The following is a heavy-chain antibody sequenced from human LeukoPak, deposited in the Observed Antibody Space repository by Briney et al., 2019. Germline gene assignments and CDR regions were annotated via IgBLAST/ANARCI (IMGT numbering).Heavy chain of an antibody. J-gene: IGHJ3*02. Sequence: SGGSLRLSCAASGFTFSSYWMHWVRQAPGKGPVWVSRLNGDGTSTSYADSVKGRFTISRDNAKNTLYLQMNSLRVEDTAVYYCARTQLLPDDVLDIWGQGTMVTVSS. CDR3: ARTQLLPDDVLDI. CDR1: GFTFSSYW. CDR2: LNGDGTST. V-gene: IGHV3-74*01. D-gene: IGHD2-21*01.